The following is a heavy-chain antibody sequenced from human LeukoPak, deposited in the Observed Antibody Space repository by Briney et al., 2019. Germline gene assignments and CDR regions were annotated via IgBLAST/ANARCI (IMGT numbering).Heavy chain of an antibody. D-gene: IGHD3-10*01. CDR2: IKQDGSEK. CDR3: ARGELVTMVRGVINY. J-gene: IGHJ4*02. Sequence: GGSLRLSCAASGFTFSSYWMSWVRQAPGKGLEWVANIKQDGSEKYYVDSVKGRFTISRDNAKNSLYLQMNSLGAEDTAVYYCARGELVTMVRGVINYWGQGTLVTVSS. V-gene: IGHV3-7*01. CDR1: GFTFSSYW.